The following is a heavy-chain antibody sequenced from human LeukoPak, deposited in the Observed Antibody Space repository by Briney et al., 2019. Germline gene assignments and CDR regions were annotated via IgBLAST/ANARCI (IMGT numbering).Heavy chain of an antibody. Sequence: PGGSLRLSCAASGFTFNNFCMSWVRQAPGKGLEWVANIKEDGSEKYYVDAVKGRFTISRDNAKNSLYLQMNSLRAEDTAVYYCARTFDYWGQGTLVTVSS. CDR3: ARTFDY. CDR2: IKEDGSEK. CDR1: GFTFNNFC. J-gene: IGHJ4*02. V-gene: IGHV3-7*01.